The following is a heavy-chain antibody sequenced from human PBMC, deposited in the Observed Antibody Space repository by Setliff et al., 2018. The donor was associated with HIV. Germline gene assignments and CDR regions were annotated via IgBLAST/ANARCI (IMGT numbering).Heavy chain of an antibody. J-gene: IGHJ3*01. V-gene: IGHV4-4*09. CDR3: AIGDEYPGVFQS. Sequence: PSETLSLTCAVSSASISNYHWSWIRQTPEKGLEWIGSIYTSGTTNYNPSLEGRITTSVDLSKNHFSLNLHSVTAADTAVYYCAIGDEYPGVFQSWGQGKVVTVS. D-gene: IGHD2-2*01. CDR2: IYTSGTT. CDR1: SASISNYH.